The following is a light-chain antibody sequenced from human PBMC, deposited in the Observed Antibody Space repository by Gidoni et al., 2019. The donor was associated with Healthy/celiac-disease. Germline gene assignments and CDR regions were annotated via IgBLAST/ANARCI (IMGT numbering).Light chain of an antibody. CDR2: GAS. CDR1: QSVSSSY. V-gene: IGKV3-20*01. J-gene: IGKJ3*01. CDR3: QQYGSSPGA. Sequence: IVWTPAPGTLSLSPGERATLSCRASQSVSSSYLAWSQQKPGQAPRLLIYGASSRATGIPDRFSGSGSGTDFTLTISRLEPEDFAVYYCQQYGSSPGAFGPGTKVDIK.